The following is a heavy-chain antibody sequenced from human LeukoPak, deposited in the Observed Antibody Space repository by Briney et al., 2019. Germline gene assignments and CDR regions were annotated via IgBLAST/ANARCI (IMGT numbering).Heavy chain of an antibody. CDR3: ARNAAVTSYYYFDY. J-gene: IGHJ4*02. V-gene: IGHV3-48*01. Sequence: GGSLRLSCAASGFTFSSYSMNWVRQAPGKGLEWVSYMSSSSSTIYYADSVKGRFSISRDNAKNSLYLQMNSLRAEDTAVYSCARNAAVTSYYYFDYWGQGSLVTVSS. D-gene: IGHD4-17*01. CDR2: MSSSSSTI. CDR1: GFTFSSYS.